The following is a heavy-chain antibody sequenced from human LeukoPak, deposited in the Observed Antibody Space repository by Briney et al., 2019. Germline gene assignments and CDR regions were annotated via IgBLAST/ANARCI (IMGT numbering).Heavy chain of an antibody. D-gene: IGHD5-18*01. CDR3: AREPRGYSYGL. V-gene: IGHV3-7*01. CDR1: GFTFSSYA. CDR2: IKDDGSET. J-gene: IGHJ4*02. Sequence: PGGSLRLSCAASGFTFSSYAMSWVRQAPGKGLEWVANIKDDGSETYYVASVKGRFTISRDNAKGSLYLQMNSLRAEDTAVYYCAREPRGYSYGLWGRGTLVTVSS.